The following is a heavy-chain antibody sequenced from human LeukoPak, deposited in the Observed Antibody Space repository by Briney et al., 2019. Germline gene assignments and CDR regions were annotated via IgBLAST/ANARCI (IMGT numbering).Heavy chain of an antibody. CDR3: ARDNYDFWSGYYNHYYYYMDV. CDR2: IYHSGST. Sequence: SETLSLTCAVSGGSISSGGYSWSWIRQPPGKGLEWIGYIYHSGSTYYNPSLKSRVTISVDRSKIQFSLKLSSVTAADTAVYYCARDNYDFWSGYYNHYYYYMDVWGKGTTVTVSS. CDR1: GGSISSGGYS. J-gene: IGHJ6*03. V-gene: IGHV4-30-2*01. D-gene: IGHD3-3*01.